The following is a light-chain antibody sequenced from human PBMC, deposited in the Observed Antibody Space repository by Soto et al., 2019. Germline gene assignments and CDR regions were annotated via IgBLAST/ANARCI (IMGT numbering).Light chain of an antibody. V-gene: IGKV3-15*01. CDR2: GAS. CDR1: QSINNE. Sequence: EIVMTQSPTTLSLSTGERPALSCRASQSINNELAWYKQKPGQPPRLLIYGASTRATGVPARVTGSESGSEFTLTISGLQDEDFAVYYCQHGHNWPLTFGQWTRLEI. CDR3: QHGHNWPLT. J-gene: IGKJ2*01.